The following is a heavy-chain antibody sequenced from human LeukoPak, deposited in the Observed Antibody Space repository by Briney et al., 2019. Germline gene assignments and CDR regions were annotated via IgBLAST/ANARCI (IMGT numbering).Heavy chain of an antibody. D-gene: IGHD3-16*01. Sequence: PGGSLRPSCVASEFTFSHYAMTWVRQAPGKGLEWVSVIDTSGDNSYYADSVKGRFTISRDNSKNILYLQMNSLRAEDTAVYYCAKDLWAGQPGGMDVWGQGTTVTVSS. CDR1: EFTFSHYA. V-gene: IGHV3-23*01. CDR3: AKDLWAGQPGGMDV. CDR2: IDTSGDNS. J-gene: IGHJ6*02.